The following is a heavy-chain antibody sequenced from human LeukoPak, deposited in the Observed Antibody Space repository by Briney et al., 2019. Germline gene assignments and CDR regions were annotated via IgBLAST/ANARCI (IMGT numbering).Heavy chain of an antibody. J-gene: IGHJ5*02. CDR1: GFTVSSNY. V-gene: IGHV3-66*01. Sequence: PGGSLRLSCAASGFTVSSNYMSWVRQAPGKGLEWVAGIYSGGSTDYADSVKGGFTISRDNSKNTLYPQMNSMRAEDTAVYYCARVVLSYHNWFDPWGQGTLVTVSS. CDR3: ARVVLSYHNWFDP. CDR2: IYSGGST. D-gene: IGHD1-26*01.